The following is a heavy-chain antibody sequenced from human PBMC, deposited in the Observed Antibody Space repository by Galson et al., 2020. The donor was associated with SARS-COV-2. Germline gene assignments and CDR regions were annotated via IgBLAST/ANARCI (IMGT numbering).Heavy chain of an antibody. V-gene: IGHV3-74*01. Sequence: GESLKISCAAAGFTFSTYWMHWVRQAPGKGPVWVSGINIDRSSTRYADSVKGRFTISRDNAKNTLYLQMNSLRAEDTAVYYCARSYDYWGQGTLVTVSS. CDR2: INIDRSST. J-gene: IGHJ4*02. D-gene: IGHD1-26*01. CDR1: GFTFSTYW. CDR3: ARSYDY.